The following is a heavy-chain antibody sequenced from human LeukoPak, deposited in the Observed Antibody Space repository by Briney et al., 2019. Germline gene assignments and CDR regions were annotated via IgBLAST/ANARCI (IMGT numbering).Heavy chain of an antibody. J-gene: IGHJ4*02. CDR1: GFTFSDYY. CDR3: ARGYSCGPTDY. D-gene: IGHD5-18*01. V-gene: IGHV3-11*06. Sequence: PGGSLRLSCAASGFTFSDYYMSWIRRAPGKGLEWVSYISSSSSYTNYADSVKGRFTISRDNAKNSLYLQMNSLRAEDTAVYYCARGYSCGPTDYWGQGTLVTVSS. CDR2: ISSSSSYT.